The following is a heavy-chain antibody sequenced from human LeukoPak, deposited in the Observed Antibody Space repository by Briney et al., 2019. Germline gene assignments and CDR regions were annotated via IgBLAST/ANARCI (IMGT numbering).Heavy chain of an antibody. J-gene: IGHJ3*01. CDR3: ARLLDYDGNHRRPFDL. V-gene: IGHV4-59*08. D-gene: IGHD4-23*01. CDR2: IFYSGAT. Sequence: SETLSLTYTVSGDSIHSHYLNWIRQPPGKGLEWIGYIFYSGATNYNPSLKSRVTISVDTSKKQFSLTLTSVTAADTAVYYCARLLDYDGNHRRPFDLWGRGTMVTVSS. CDR1: GDSIHSHY.